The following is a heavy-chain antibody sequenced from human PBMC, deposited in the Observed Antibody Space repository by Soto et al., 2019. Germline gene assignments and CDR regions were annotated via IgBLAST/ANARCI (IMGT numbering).Heavy chain of an antibody. V-gene: IGHV4-31*03. Sequence: QVQLQESGPGLVKPSQTLSLTCTVSGGSISSGGYYWSWIRQHPGKGLEWIGYIYYSGSTYYNPCFKSRVTISVDTSKKQFSRKLSSVTAADTAVYYCARVKVAAAGLYGMDVWGQGTTVTVSS. D-gene: IGHD6-13*01. CDR2: IYYSGST. CDR1: GGSISSGGYY. CDR3: ARVKVAAAGLYGMDV. J-gene: IGHJ6*02.